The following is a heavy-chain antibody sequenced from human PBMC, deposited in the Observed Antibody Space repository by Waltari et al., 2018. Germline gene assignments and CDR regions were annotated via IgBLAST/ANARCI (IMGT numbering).Heavy chain of an antibody. CDR2: IYYTGST. V-gene: IGHV4-39*01. CDR1: Y. Sequence: YWGWIRQPAGKGLEWIGSIYYTGSTSYNPSLKSRVTISVDTSNNQFSLKLTSVTAADTAVYYCPRHGVIGTKIFDYWGQGTLVTVSS. CDR3: PRHGVIGTKIFDY. J-gene: IGHJ4*02. D-gene: IGHD2-21*01.